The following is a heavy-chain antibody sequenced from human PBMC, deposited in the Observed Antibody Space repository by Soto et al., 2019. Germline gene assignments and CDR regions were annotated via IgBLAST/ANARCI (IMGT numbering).Heavy chain of an antibody. D-gene: IGHD3-3*01. CDR1: GFTFSNAL. J-gene: IGHJ5*02. V-gene: IGHV3-15*01. CDR2: IKSKTDGGTT. CDR3: TTGLTIHGVVIDP. Sequence: SLRLSCAASGFTFSNALMSWVRQAPGKGLEWVGRIKSKTDGGTTDYAAPVKGRFTISRDDSKNTLYLQMNSLKTEDTAVYYCTTGLTIHGVVIDPWGQGTLVTVSS.